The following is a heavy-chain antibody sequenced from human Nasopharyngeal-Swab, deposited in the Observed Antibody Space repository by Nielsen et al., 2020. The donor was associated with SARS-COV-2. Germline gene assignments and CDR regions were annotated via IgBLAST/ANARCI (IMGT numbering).Heavy chain of an antibody. Sequence: SLKISCAASGFTFSRYTMHWVRQAPGKGLEWVAVISYDGSNKYYADSVKGRFTISRDISKNTLYLQMNSLRAEDTAVFYCASTPLDSSGYYYAFHYWGRGTLVTVPS. CDR2: ISYDGSNK. CDR1: GFTFSRYT. D-gene: IGHD3-22*01. J-gene: IGHJ4*02. CDR3: ASTPLDSSGYYYAFHY. V-gene: IGHV3-30-3*01.